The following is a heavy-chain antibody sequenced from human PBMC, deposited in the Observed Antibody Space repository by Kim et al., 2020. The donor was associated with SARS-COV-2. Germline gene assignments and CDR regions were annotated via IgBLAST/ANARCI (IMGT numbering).Heavy chain of an antibody. Sequence: GGSLRLSCAASGFTFSSYAMSWVRQAPGKGLEWVSAISGSGGSTYYADYVKGRFTISRDNSKNTLYLQMNSLRAEDTAVYYCAKDYFGSGTYYNDNFDYWGQGTLVTVFS. V-gene: IGHV3-23*01. CDR1: GFTFSSYA. CDR3: AKDYFGSGTYYNDNFDY. D-gene: IGHD3-10*01. CDR2: ISGSGGST. J-gene: IGHJ4*02.